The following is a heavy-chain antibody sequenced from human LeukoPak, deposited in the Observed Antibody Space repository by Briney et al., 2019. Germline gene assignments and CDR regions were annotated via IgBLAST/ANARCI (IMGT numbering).Heavy chain of an antibody. D-gene: IGHD6-13*01. V-gene: IGHV5-10-1*01. J-gene: IGHJ4*02. CDR2: IDPSDSYT. Sequence: GESLKISCKGSGYSFTSYWISWVRQMPGKGLEWMGRIDPSDSYTNYSPSSRGHVTISADKSISTAYLQWSSLKASDTAMYYCAGQGYSSSWYFDYWGQGTLVTVSS. CDR1: GYSFTSYW. CDR3: AGQGYSSSWYFDY.